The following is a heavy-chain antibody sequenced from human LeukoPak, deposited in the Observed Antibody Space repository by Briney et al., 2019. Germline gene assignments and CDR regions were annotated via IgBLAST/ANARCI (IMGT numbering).Heavy chain of an antibody. J-gene: IGHJ4*02. CDR1: GGSISSGGYY. D-gene: IGHD4-17*01. CDR3: ARNAIETTVTDYFDY. Sequence: TPSETLSLTCTISGGSISSGGYYWSWIRQHPGKGLEWIGYIYYSGSTYYNPSLKSRVTISVDTSKNQFSLKLSSVTAADTAVYYCARNAIETTVTDYFDYWGQGTLVTVSS. CDR2: IYYSGST. V-gene: IGHV4-30-4*08.